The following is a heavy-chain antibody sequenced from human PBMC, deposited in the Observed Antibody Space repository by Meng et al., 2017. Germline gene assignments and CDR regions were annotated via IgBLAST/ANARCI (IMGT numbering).Heavy chain of an antibody. J-gene: IGHJ6*02. CDR2: INSDGSST. CDR1: GFTFSSYW. CDR3: AREIVVVPAASYYYGMDV. V-gene: IGHV3-74*01. D-gene: IGHD2-2*01. Sequence: GESLKISCAASGFTFSSYWMHWVRQAPGKGLVWVSRINSDGSSTGYADSVKGRFTISRDNAKNTLYLQMNSLRAEDTAVYYCAREIVVVPAASYYYGMDVWGQGTTVTVSS.